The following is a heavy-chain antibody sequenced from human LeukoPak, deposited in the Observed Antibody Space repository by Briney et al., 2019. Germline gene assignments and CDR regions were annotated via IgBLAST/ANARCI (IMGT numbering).Heavy chain of an antibody. CDR3: ARDTALIITPGGPDY. Sequence: VASVKVSCKASGYILASYGISWVRQAPGQGLEWMGWISTYNGDTKYAQNLQGRATLTTDTSTGTTYRELRSMTSDDTALYYCARDTALIITPGGPDYWGRGTLITVSS. J-gene: IGHJ4*02. V-gene: IGHV1-18*01. CDR1: GYILASYG. CDR2: ISTYNGDT. D-gene: IGHD3-10*01.